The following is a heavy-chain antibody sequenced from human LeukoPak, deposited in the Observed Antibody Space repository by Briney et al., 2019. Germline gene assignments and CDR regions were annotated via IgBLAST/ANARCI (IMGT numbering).Heavy chain of an antibody. CDR1: GYTFTGYY. V-gene: IGHV1-2*02. J-gene: IGHJ4*02. CDR2: INPNSGGT. Sequence: ASVKVSCKASGYTFTGYYMHWVRQATGQGLEWMGWINPNSGGTNYAQKFQGRVTMTRDTSISTAYMELSRLRSGDTAVYYCARDRRLWFGEFTLDYWGQGTLVTVSS. D-gene: IGHD3-10*01. CDR3: ARDRRLWFGEFTLDY.